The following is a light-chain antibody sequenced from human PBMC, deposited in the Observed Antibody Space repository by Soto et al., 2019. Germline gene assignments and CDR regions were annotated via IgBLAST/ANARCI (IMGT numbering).Light chain of an antibody. Sequence: IVLTQSPATLSLSPGKRATLSCRASQNISSYLTWYQQKPGQAPRLLIYDVSNRATGIPARFSGSGSGTDFTLTITSLEPEDFAVYYCQQCSKLPWTFGQGTKVDIK. CDR3: QQCSKLPWT. CDR1: QNISSY. V-gene: IGKV3-11*01. CDR2: DVS. J-gene: IGKJ1*01.